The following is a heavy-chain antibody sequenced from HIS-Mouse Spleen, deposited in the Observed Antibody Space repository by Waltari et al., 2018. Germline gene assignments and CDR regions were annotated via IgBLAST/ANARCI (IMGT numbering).Heavy chain of an antibody. CDR1: GGSISSSSYY. V-gene: IGHV4-39*07. J-gene: IGHJ3*02. Sequence: QLQLQESGPGLGKPSETLSLTCTVSGGSISSSSYYWGWIRQPPGKGLEWVGVIYYGGSTDYNPSLKSRVTISVDTSKNQFSLKLSSVTAADTAVYYCAREWYSSIHAFDIWGQGTMVTVSS. CDR3: AREWYSSIHAFDI. D-gene: IGHD6-13*01. CDR2: IYYGGST.